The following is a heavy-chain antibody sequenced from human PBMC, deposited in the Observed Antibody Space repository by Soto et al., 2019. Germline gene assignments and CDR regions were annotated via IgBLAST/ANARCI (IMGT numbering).Heavy chain of an antibody. CDR2: ISAAGDP. V-gene: IGHV3-13*05. D-gene: IGHD1-1*01. CDR3: ARTGRDFYGLDV. J-gene: IGHJ6*02. Sequence: EVQLVESGGGLVQPGGSLRLSCEASGFTFRKYEMHWVRQGTGKGLEWVAGISAAGDPDYADSSEGRANITRENAQNSFILQMNSMRVGETAVYYCARTGRDFYGLDVWGQGTTVTVSS. CDR1: GFTFRKYE.